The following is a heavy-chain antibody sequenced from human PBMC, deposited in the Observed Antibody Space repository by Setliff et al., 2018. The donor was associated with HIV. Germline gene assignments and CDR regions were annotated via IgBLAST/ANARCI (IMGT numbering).Heavy chain of an antibody. J-gene: IGHJ4*02. D-gene: IGHD6-6*01. CDR1: GGSINNDIYF. CDR3: ARSGSSSPYYFDY. CDR2: IYYSGST. Sequence: PSETLSLTCSVSGGSINNDIYFWSWIRQHPGRGLEWIGYIYYSGSTYYNPSLKSRITISVDTSKNQFSLRLSSVTAADTADYYCARSGSSSPYYFDYWGQGTLVTVSS. V-gene: IGHV4-31*03.